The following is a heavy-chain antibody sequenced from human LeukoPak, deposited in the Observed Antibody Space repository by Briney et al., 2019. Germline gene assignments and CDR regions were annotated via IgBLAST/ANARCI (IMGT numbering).Heavy chain of an antibody. V-gene: IGHV3-48*03. D-gene: IGHD3-16*01. CDR2: ISSSGTTI. J-gene: IGHJ4*02. CDR1: GFTFSSYE. Sequence: GGSLRLSCAASGFTFSSYEMNWVRQAPGKGLEWVSYISSSGTTIYCADSVEGRFTISRDNAKNSLYLQMNSLRAEDTAVYYCARGKEGAFDYWGQGTLVTVSS. CDR3: ARGKEGAFDY.